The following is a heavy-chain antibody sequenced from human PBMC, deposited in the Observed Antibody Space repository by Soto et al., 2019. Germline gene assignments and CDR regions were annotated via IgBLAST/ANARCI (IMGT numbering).Heavy chain of an antibody. V-gene: IGHV3-9*01. CDR1: GFSFDDYG. CDR3: AKDNDLDRDGPFDY. D-gene: IGHD2-2*03. J-gene: IGHJ4*02. CDR2: ISWNSGDI. Sequence: EVQLVESGGSSVQPGRSLRLSCAASGFSFDDYGMHWVRQGPGKGLERVSGISWNSGDIYYADSVKGRFTISRDNAKRSLYLQMNSLRTEDTALYYCAKDNDLDRDGPFDYWGQGILVTVSS.